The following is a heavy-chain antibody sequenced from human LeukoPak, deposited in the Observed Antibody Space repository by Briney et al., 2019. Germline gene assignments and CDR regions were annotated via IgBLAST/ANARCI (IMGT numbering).Heavy chain of an antibody. V-gene: IGHV4-59*02. CDR3: ARRISGDYGNWLDP. CDR2: IYYSGST. J-gene: IGHJ5*02. Sequence: SETLSLTCTVSGASVSGKFWSWIRHSPGNGLEWIGLIYYSGSTKFNPSLKSRVAMSVDPSNNQFSLSLNSVTTTDTAVYYCARRISGDYGNWLDPWGQGTLVTVSS. D-gene: IGHD4-17*01. CDR1: GASVSGKF.